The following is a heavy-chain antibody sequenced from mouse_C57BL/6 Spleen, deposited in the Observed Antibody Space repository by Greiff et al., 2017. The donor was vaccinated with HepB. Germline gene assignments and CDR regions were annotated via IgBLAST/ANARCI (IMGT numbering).Heavy chain of an antibody. CDR1: GYSITSGYY. CDR2: ISYDGSN. D-gene: IGHD1-1*01. J-gene: IGHJ2*01. V-gene: IGHV3-6*01. Sequence: VQLKESGPGLVKPSQSLSLTCSVTGYSITSGYYWNWIRQFPGNKLEWMGYISYDGSNNYNPSLKNRISITRDTSKNQFFLKLNSVTTEDTATYDCAREDYGSSYDYWGQGTTLTVSS. CDR3: AREDYGSSYDY.